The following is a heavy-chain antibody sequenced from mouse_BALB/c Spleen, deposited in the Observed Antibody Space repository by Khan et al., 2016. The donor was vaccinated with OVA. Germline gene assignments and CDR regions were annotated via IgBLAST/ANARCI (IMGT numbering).Heavy chain of an antibody. D-gene: IGHD1-2*01. CDR2: ISPGSDDT. J-gene: IGHJ3*01. Sequence: QVQLQQPGAELARPGASVKLSCKASGYMFTDYYINWVKQRTGQGLEWIGEISPGSDDTYYNEKFKGKATLTADKSSSTAYMQLSSLTSEDSAVYFCARRNYFGYTFAYWGQGTLVTVSA. CDR1: GYMFTDYY. CDR3: ARRNYFGYTFAY. V-gene: IGHV1-77*01.